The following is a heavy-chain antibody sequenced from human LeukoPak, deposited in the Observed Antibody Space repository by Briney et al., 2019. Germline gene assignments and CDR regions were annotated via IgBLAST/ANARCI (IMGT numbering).Heavy chain of an antibody. Sequence: ASVKVSCKASGYTFTGYYMHWVRQAPGQGLEWMGWINPNSGGTNYAQKFQGRVTMTRDTSISTAYMELSRLRSDDTAVYYCARDRKWEPYYFDYWGQGTLVTVSS. CDR1: GYTFTGYY. D-gene: IGHD1-26*01. V-gene: IGHV1-2*02. CDR3: ARDRKWEPYYFDY. J-gene: IGHJ4*02. CDR2: INPNSGGT.